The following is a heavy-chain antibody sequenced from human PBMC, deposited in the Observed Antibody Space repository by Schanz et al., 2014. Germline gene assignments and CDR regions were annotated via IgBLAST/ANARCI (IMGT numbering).Heavy chain of an antibody. CDR1: GFTFTTFA. CDR3: ARGYTSSGRCFQH. D-gene: IGHD6-13*01. Sequence: EQVLESGGGFVQPGGSLRLSCATSGFTFTTFAMTWVRQAPGKGLEWVSTISGGGGGYRPYADSVKGRFTISRDNSINTLSLQMNSLSADDTAVYYCARGYTSSGRCFQHWGQGSLVTVSS. V-gene: IGHV3-23*01. CDR2: ISGGGGGYR. J-gene: IGHJ1*01.